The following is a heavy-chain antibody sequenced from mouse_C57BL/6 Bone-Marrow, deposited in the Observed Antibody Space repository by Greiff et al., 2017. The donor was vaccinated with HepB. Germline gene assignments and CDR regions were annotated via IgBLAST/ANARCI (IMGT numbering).Heavy chain of an antibody. CDR1: GYTFTNYW. Sequence: ESGAELVRPGTSVKMSCKASGYTFTNYWIGWAKQRPGHGLEWIGDIYPGGGYTNYNEKFKGKATLTADKSSSTAYMQFSSLTSEDSAIYYCARSYYYGSSYVFMDYWGQGTSVTVSS. J-gene: IGHJ4*01. V-gene: IGHV1-63*01. CDR2: IYPGGGYT. D-gene: IGHD1-1*01. CDR3: ARSYYYGSSYVFMDY.